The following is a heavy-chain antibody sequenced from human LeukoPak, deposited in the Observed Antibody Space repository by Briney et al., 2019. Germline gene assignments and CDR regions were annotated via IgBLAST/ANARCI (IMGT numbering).Heavy chain of an antibody. Sequence: GSLRLSCAASGFTFSSFGMHWVRQAPGKGLEWVAFIRYDGSNKYYADSVKGRFTISRDNSKNVLYLQVNSLRAEDTAVYYCASCKLLLRSDWFDPWGQGTLVTVSP. CDR1: GFTFSSFG. CDR3: ASCKLLLRSDWFDP. V-gene: IGHV3-30*02. CDR2: IRYDGSNK. J-gene: IGHJ5*02. D-gene: IGHD2-15*01.